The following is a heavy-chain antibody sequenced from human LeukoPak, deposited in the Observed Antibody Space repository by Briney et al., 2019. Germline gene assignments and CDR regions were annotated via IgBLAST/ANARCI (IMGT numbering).Heavy chain of an antibody. CDR1: GFTFDDYA. CDR3: ARGNRDSSGFYYYYGMDV. D-gene: IGHD6-19*01. J-gene: IGHJ6*02. Sequence: GGSLSLSCAASGFTFDDYAMFWVRQAPGKGLEWVSGISWDSKNIGYAASVKGRFTISRDNAKNSLYLQLNSLRPEDTAFYYCARGNRDSSGFYYYYGMDVWGQGTTVPVSS. CDR2: ISWDSKNI. V-gene: IGHV3-9*01.